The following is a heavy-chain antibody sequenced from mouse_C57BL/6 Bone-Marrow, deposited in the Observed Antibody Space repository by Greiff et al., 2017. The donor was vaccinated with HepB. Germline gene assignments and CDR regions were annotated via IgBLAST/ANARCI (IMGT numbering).Heavy chain of an antibody. CDR2: IDPEDGET. V-gene: IGHV14-2*01. CDR3: ARGNYYTWFEY. J-gene: IGHJ3*01. D-gene: IGHD1-1*01. Sequence: VQLQQSGAELVQPGASVKLSCPASGFNIQDYYMHWVKQRTEPGLEWIGRIDPEDGETKYAPKFPGKAPITAATSSNTAYLQLSSLTSEDTAVYYSARGNYYTWFEYWGQGTLGTVAA. CDR1: GFNIQDYY.